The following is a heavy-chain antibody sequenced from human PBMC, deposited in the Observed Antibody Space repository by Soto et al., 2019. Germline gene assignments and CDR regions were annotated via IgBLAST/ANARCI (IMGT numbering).Heavy chain of an antibody. Sequence: QVQLVQSGAEVKKPGSSVKVSCKASGGTFSSYAISWVRQAPGQGLEWMGGIIPIFGTANYAQKFQGRVTITVDESTSTAYMELSSLRSEDTAVYYCARVFDYGGKNYYYYYGMDVWGQGTTVTVS. CDR2: IIPIFGTA. V-gene: IGHV1-69*01. D-gene: IGHD4-17*01. CDR1: GGTFSSYA. CDR3: ARVFDYGGKNYYYYYGMDV. J-gene: IGHJ6*02.